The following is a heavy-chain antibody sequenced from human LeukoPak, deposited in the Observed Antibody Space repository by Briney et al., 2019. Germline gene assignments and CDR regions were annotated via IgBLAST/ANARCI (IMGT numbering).Heavy chain of an antibody. D-gene: IGHD1-20*01. Sequence: SETLSLTCTVSGGSIRSSYYYWGWIRQPPGKGLEWIGSIYDSGSTYYNPSLKSRVTISEDTSKNQFSLKLSSVTAADTAVYYCARVTGKGYYFDYWGQGTLVTVSS. V-gene: IGHV4-39*07. CDR1: GGSIRSSYYY. CDR3: ARVTGKGYYFDY. CDR2: IYDSGST. J-gene: IGHJ4*02.